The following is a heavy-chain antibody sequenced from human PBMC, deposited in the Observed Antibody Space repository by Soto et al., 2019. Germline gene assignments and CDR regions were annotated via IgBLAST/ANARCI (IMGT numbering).Heavy chain of an antibody. CDR1: GAYMRNGYYY. J-gene: IGHJ4*02. D-gene: IGHD2-15*01. Sequence: SKTLSLTCTVSGAYMRNGYYYWSWVRQNPGKDLEWIGHMHHSGRTHYNPSLKSRVAISVDTSKNQFSLYLNSVTAADTAVYYCARWVEVSLDYFDSWGQGTPVTVSS. CDR3: ARWVEVSLDYFDS. CDR2: MHHSGRT. V-gene: IGHV4-31*03.